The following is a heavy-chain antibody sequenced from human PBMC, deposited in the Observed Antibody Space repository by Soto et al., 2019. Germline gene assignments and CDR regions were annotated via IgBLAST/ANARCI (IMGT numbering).Heavy chain of an antibody. D-gene: IGHD5-12*01. CDR1: GYTFTSYG. J-gene: IGHJ4*02. CDR3: ARDDVEMATITGAVDY. Sequence: ASVKVSCKASGYTFTSYGISWVRQAPGQGLEWMGWISAYNGNTNYAQKLQGRVTMTTDTSTSTAYMELRSLRSDDTAVYYCARDDVEMATITGAVDYWGQGTLVTVSS. CDR2: ISAYNGNT. V-gene: IGHV1-18*01.